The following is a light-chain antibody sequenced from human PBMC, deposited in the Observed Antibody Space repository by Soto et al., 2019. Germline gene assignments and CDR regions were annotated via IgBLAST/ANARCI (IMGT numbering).Light chain of an antibody. V-gene: IGLV2-14*01. J-gene: IGLJ2*01. CDR1: SSDVGGYNY. Sequence: QSALTQPASVSGSPGQSITISCTGTSSDVGGYNYVSWYQQHPGKAPKFMIYEVSNRPSGVSNRFSGSKSGNTVSLTISGLQAEDEADYYCSSYTSSRTYVVFGGGTKLTVL. CDR3: SSYTSSRTYVV. CDR2: EVS.